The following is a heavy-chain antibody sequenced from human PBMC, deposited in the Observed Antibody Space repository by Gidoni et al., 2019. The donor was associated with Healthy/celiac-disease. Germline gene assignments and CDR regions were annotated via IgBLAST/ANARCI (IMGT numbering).Heavy chain of an antibody. J-gene: IGHJ6*02. CDR1: GFTFSSYG. CDR2: IWYDGSNK. Sequence: RSLRLSCAASGFTFSSYGMHWVRQAPGKGLEWVAVIWYDGSNKYYADSVKGRFTISRDNSKNTLYLQMNSLRAEDTAVYYCARETEWELLYYGMDVWGQGTTVTVSS. V-gene: IGHV3-33*01. CDR3: ARETEWELLYYGMDV. D-gene: IGHD1-26*01.